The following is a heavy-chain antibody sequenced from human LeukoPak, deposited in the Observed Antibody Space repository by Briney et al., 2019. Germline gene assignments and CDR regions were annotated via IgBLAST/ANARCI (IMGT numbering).Heavy chain of an antibody. CDR1: GFSFIDAF. J-gene: IGHJ4*02. Sequence: SGGSLRLSCAASGFSFIDAFMSWVRQAPGKGLEWVGRIKSKTDDGTTDYAAPVKGRFTISRDDSKSTLYLQMNSLQTEDTAVYHCTTIGYNWYHFDNWGQGTLATVSS. CDR3: TTIGYNWYHFDN. CDR2: IKSKTDDGTT. V-gene: IGHV3-15*01. D-gene: IGHD5-24*01.